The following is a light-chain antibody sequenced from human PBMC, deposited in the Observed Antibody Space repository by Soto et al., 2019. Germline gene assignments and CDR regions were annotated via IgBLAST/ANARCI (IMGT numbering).Light chain of an antibody. CDR1: SSDVGGYNY. CDR2: DVN. V-gene: IGLV2-11*01. CDR3: CSYAGSYTLYV. J-gene: IGLJ1*01. Sequence: QSVLTQPRSVSGSPGQSVTISCTGTSSDVGGYNYVSWYQQHPGKAPKLMIYDVNKRPSRVPDRFSGSKSGNTASLTISGLQAEDEADYYCCSYAGSYTLYVFGTGTKVTVL.